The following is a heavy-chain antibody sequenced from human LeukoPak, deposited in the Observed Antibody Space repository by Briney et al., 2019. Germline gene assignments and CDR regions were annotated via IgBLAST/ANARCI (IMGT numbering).Heavy chain of an antibody. V-gene: IGHV1-69*13. D-gene: IGHD3-22*01. CDR3: ASDYYDSSGARSYYYGMDV. CDR1: GGTFSSYA. Sequence: SVKVSCKASGGTFSSYAISWVRQAPRQGLEWMGGIIPIFGTANYAQKFQGRVTITADESTSTAYMELSSLRSEDTAVYYCASDYYDSSGARSYYYGMDVWGQGTTVTVSS. CDR2: IIPIFGTA. J-gene: IGHJ6*02.